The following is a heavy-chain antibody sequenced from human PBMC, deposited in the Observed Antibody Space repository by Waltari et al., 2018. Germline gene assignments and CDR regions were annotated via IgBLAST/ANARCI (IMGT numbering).Heavy chain of an antibody. CDR1: GGSFSDYY. CDR2: INHSGGT. Sequence: QVQLQEWGAGLLKPSETLSLTCAVYGGSFSDYYWTWIRQPPGEGLEWIGEINHSGGTKYNPSLKSRVTMSVDTSKSQFALKLTSVTAADTAMYYCARTTFYFDSDGSYYVYSSDYWGQGALVTVSS. CDR3: ARTTFYFDSDGSYYVYSSDY. D-gene: IGHD3-22*01. V-gene: IGHV4-34*02. J-gene: IGHJ4*02.